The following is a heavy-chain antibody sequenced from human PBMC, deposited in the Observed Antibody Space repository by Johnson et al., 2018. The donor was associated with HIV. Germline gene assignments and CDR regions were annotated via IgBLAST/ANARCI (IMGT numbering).Heavy chain of an antibody. D-gene: IGHD2-8*02. CDR2: INQDGSEK. CDR1: EFTFGNYW. V-gene: IGHV3-7*02. CDR3: AKAQVLADDCFNV. J-gene: IGHJ3*01. Sequence: VQLVESGGGLVQPGGSLRLSCAASEFTFGNYWISWLRQAPGKGLEWVANINQDGSEKLYVDSVKGRFTISRDNAKNSLYLQMNSLRAEDAAKYYCAKAQVLADDCFNVWGQGTVVTVSS.